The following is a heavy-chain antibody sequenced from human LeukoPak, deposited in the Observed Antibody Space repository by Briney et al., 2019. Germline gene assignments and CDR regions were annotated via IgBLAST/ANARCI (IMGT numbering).Heavy chain of an antibody. D-gene: IGHD6-13*01. CDR3: ARVIAAAGSRAFDI. CDR2: ISGSGGST. CDR1: GFTFSSYG. V-gene: IGHV3-23*01. Sequence: GGSLRLSCAASGFTFSSYGMSWVRRAPGKGLEWVSAISGSGGSTYYADSVKGRFTISRDNSKNTLYLQMNSLRAEDTAVYYCARVIAAAGSRAFDIWGQGTMVTVSS. J-gene: IGHJ3*02.